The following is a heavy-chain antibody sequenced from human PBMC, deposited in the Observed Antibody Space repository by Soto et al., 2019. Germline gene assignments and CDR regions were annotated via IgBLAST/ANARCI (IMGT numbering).Heavy chain of an antibody. CDR1: GFTFSSYA. D-gene: IGHD3-10*01. V-gene: IGHV3-23*01. J-gene: IGHJ6*02. Sequence: GGSLRLSCAASGFTFSSYAMSWVRQAPGKGLEWVSAISGSGGSTYYADSVKGRFTISRDNSKNTLYLQMNSLRAEDTAVYYCAKDKRPYGSGSYYNVHHYYGMDVWGQGTTVTVSS. CDR3: AKDKRPYGSGSYYNVHHYYGMDV. CDR2: ISGSGGST.